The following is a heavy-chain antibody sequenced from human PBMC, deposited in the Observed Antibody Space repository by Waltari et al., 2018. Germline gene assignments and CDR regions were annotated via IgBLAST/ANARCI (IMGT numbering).Heavy chain of an antibody. V-gene: IGHV4-34*01. D-gene: IGHD3-22*01. J-gene: IGHJ5*02. CDR1: GGSFSGYY. Sequence: QVQLQQWGAGLLKPSETLSLTCAVYGGSFSGYYWSWIRQPPGKGLEWIGEINHSGSTNYNPSLKSRVTISVDTSKNQFSLKLSSVTAADTAVYYCARGASYYYYDPQGFDPWGQGTLVTVSS. CDR2: INHSGST. CDR3: ARGASYYYYDPQGFDP.